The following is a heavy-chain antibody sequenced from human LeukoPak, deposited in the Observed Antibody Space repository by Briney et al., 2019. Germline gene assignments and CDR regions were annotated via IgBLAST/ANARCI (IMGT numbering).Heavy chain of an antibody. CDR3: ARSRRWLHRYDAFDI. D-gene: IGHD5-24*01. CDR2: IYYSGTT. Sequence: SETLSLTCTVSGGSISNYYWTWIRQPPGKGLEWIGYIYYSGTTNYNASLKSRVTISLDTSKNQFSLKLSSVTAADTAVYYCARSRRWLHRYDAFDIWGQGTMVTVSS. J-gene: IGHJ3*02. V-gene: IGHV4-59*01. CDR1: GGSISNYY.